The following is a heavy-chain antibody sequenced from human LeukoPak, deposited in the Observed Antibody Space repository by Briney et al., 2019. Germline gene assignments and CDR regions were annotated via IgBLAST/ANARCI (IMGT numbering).Heavy chain of an antibody. D-gene: IGHD1-26*01. CDR3: AKSGGYGLIDY. CDR1: GVSISSSNSY. CDR2: IYSSGST. Sequence: SETLSLTCTVSGVSISSSNSYWGWIRQPPGKGLEWIGNIYSSGSTYYNASLQSRVTISIDTSKNQFPLRLNSVTAADTAMYYCAKSGGYGLIDYWGQGTRVTVSS. V-gene: IGHV4-39*06. J-gene: IGHJ4*02.